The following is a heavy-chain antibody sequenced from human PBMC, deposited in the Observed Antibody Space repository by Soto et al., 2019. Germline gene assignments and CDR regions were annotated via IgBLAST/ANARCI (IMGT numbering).Heavy chain of an antibody. Sequence: GGSLRLSYAASGFTFSSYGMHWVRQAPGKGLEWVAVISYDGSNKYYADSVKGRFTISRDNSKNTLYLQMNSLRAEDTAVYYCAKDDGYNPFDYWGQGTLVTVSS. V-gene: IGHV3-30*18. CDR1: GFTFSSYG. CDR3: AKDDGYNPFDY. D-gene: IGHD5-12*01. CDR2: ISYDGSNK. J-gene: IGHJ4*02.